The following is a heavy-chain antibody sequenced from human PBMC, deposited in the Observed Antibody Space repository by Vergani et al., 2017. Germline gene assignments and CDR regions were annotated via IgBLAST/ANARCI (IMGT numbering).Heavy chain of an antibody. V-gene: IGHV3-30*18. CDR3: AKHFRGWGIDY. CDR1: GFPFSDYG. CDR2: IQFDGSNQ. Sequence: QVQLVESGGGEVQPGRSLRLSCSAAGFPFSDYGVHWVRQAPGKGLEFVAFIQFDGSNQYYADSVKGRFTLSRDFSKNTLYLQMNSLRTDDTATYYCAKHFRGWGIDYWGQGTQVIVSS. D-gene: IGHD3-16*01. J-gene: IGHJ4*02.